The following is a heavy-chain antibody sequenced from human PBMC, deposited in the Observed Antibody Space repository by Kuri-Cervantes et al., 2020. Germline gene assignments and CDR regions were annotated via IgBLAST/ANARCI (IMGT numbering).Heavy chain of an antibody. CDR2: ISYDGSNK. Sequence: GESLKISCAASGFTFSSYAMHWVRQAPGKGLEWAAVISYDGSNKYYADSVKGRFTISRDNSKNTLYLQMNSLRAEDTAVYYCAYDYYGMDVWGQGTTVTVSS. J-gene: IGHJ6*02. V-gene: IGHV3-30*14. CDR3: AYDYYGMDV. CDR1: GFTFSSYA.